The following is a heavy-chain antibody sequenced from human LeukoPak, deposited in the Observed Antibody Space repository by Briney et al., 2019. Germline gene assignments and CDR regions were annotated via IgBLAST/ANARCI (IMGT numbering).Heavy chain of an antibody. CDR2: IYYSGST. V-gene: IGHV4-61*01. D-gene: IGHD6-19*01. CDR3: ARDAGYSSGWYGLAFDI. J-gene: IGHJ3*02. CDR1: GGSVSSGSYY. Sequence: SETLSLTCTVSGGSVSSGSYYWSWIRQPPGKGLEWIGYIYYSGSTNYNPSLKSRVTISVDTSKNQFSLKLSSVTAADTAVYYCARDAGYSSGWYGLAFDIWGQGTMVTVSS.